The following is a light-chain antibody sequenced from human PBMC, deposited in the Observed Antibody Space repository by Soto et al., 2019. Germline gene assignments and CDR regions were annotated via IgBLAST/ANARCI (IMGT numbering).Light chain of an antibody. CDR1: QGISSY. V-gene: IGKV1-13*02. CDR2: DAS. CDR3: QQYNSYSWT. J-gene: IGKJ1*01. Sequence: AIQLTHSPSSLSASVGGRVTIACRSSQGISSYLAWYQQKPGKAPKLLIYDASSLESGVPSRFSGSGSGTEFTLTISSLQPDDFATYYCQQYNSYSWTFGQGTKVDI.